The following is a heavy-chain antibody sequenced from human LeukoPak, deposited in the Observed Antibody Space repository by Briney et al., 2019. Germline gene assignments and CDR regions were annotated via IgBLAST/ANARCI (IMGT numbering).Heavy chain of an antibody. D-gene: IGHD3-22*01. Sequence: GGSLRLSCAASGFTFSDYYMSWIRQAPGKGLEWVSYISSSGSTIYYADSVKGRFTISRDNAENSLYLQMNSLRAEDTAVYYCARDRVYYDSAPNDYWGQGTLVTVSS. J-gene: IGHJ4*02. CDR3: ARDRVYYDSAPNDY. CDR1: GFTFSDYY. CDR2: ISSSGSTI. V-gene: IGHV3-11*01.